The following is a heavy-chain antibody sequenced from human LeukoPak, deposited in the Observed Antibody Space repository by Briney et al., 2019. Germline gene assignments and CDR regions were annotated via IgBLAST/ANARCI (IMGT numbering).Heavy chain of an antibody. CDR2: INHSGST. V-gene: IGHV4-34*01. CDR3: ARRGSGASLEYYFDL. CDR1: GGSFSGYY. J-gene: IGHJ2*01. D-gene: IGHD1-14*01. Sequence: SETLSLTCAVYGGSFSGYYWSWIRQPPGKGLEWIGEINHSGSTNYNPSLKSRVTISVDTSKNQSSLKLGSVTAEDTAVYYCARRGSGASLEYYFDLWGRGTLVTVSS.